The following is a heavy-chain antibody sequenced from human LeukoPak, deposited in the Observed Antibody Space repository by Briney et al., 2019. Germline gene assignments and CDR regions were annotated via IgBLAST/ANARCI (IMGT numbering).Heavy chain of an antibody. V-gene: IGHV3-74*01. CDR1: GFTFGSYW. D-gene: IGHD2/OR15-2a*01. CDR2: INYDGTST. Sequence: GGSLRLSCVASGFTFGSYWMHWVRQAPGKGLVWVSRINYDGTSTAYADSVKGRFTVSRDNGKKTVSLQINSLRPDDTAVYYCAREANTAFDYWGQGTLVTVSS. CDR3: AREANTAFDY. J-gene: IGHJ4*02.